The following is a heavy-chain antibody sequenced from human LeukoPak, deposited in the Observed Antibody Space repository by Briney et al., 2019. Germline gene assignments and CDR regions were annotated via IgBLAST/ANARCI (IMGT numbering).Heavy chain of an antibody. CDR3: ARGGFGSSTWYFEVDP. CDR1: GGSIRPYY. Sequence: SETLSLTCSVSGGSIRPYYWTWIRQPPGKGLEWIGCIYYSGSTNYKPSLKSRVTISVDTSKNQFSLKLTSVTAADTAVYYCARGGFGSSTWYFEVDPWGQGTLVTVSS. D-gene: IGHD6-13*01. CDR2: IYYSGST. J-gene: IGHJ5*02. V-gene: IGHV4-59*01.